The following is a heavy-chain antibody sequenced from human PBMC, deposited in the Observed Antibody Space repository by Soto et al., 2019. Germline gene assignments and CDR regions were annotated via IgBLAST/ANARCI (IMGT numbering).Heavy chain of an antibody. CDR1: GDSISSSSYY. Sequence: SETLSLTCAVSGDSISSSSYYWAWIRQPPGKGLEWIGSIHYRANSYYSPSLKSRITISVDTSKNQIPLRLSSVTAADTAVYYCARPLQLAVSGFDPWGQGTLVTVSS. CDR3: ARPLQLAVSGFDP. J-gene: IGHJ5*02. CDR2: IHYRANS. D-gene: IGHD3-3*02. V-gene: IGHV4-39*01.